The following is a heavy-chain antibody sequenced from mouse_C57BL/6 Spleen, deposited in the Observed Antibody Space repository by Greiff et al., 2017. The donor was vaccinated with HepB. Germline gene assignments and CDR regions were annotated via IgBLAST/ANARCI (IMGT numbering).Heavy chain of an antibody. V-gene: IGHV1-50*01. Sequence: VQLQQPGAELVKPGASVKLSCKASGYTFTSYWMQWVKQRPGQGLEWIGEIDPSDSYTNYNQKFKGKATLTVDTSSSTAYMQLSSLTSEDSAVYYCARGSYGSSSRYFDYWGQGTTLTVSS. D-gene: IGHD1-1*01. CDR2: IDPSDSYT. CDR1: GYTFTSYW. J-gene: IGHJ2*01. CDR3: ARGSYGSSSRYFDY.